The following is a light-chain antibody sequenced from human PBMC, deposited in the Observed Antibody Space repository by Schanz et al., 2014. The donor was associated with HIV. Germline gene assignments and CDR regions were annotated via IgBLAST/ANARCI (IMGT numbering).Light chain of an antibody. CDR1: QSISNN. V-gene: IGKV3-20*01. CDR3: QHYGSS. CDR2: SAS. Sequence: EIVMTQSPATLYVSPGEGATLSCRASQSISNNLAWYQHKPGQAPRLLIYSASRRANGIPDRFSGSGSGTDFTLTISRLEPEDFAVYYCQHYGSSFGPGTKVDIK. J-gene: IGKJ3*01.